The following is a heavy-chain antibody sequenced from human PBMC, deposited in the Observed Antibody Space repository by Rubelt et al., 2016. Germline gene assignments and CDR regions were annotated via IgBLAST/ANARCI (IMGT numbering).Heavy chain of an antibody. CDR1: GGSISKYY. Sequence: QVQLQESGPGLVKPSETLSLTCTVSGGSISKYYWSWIRQPPGKGLEWLGYIFYSGSPNDNPSLKSRVTISVDTSKNQFSLSLGVVTAAYTAVYYCARQPSSHTSGFLGGMDVWGQGTTVTVSS. J-gene: IGHJ6*02. CDR3: ARQPSSHTSGFLGGMDV. D-gene: IGHD5-12*01. V-gene: IGHV4-59*08. CDR2: IFYSGSP.